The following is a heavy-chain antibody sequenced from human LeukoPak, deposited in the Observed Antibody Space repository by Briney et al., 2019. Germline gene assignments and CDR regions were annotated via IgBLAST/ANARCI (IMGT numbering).Heavy chain of an antibody. CDR3: ARLEYYYQHRFDY. CDR2: IYYSGSA. Sequence: SETLSLTCTVSGGSISSSSYSWGWIRQPPGKGLEWIGRIYYSGSAYYNPSLKSRVTISVDTSKNQFSLKLSSVTAADTAVYYCARLEYYYQHRFDYWGQGTLVTVSS. V-gene: IGHV4-39*01. D-gene: IGHD3-10*01. J-gene: IGHJ4*02. CDR1: GGSISSSSYS.